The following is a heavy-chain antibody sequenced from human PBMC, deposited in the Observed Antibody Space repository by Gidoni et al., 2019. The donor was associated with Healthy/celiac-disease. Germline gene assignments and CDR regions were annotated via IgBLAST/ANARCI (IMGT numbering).Heavy chain of an antibody. V-gene: IGHV5-51*01. CDR3: ARQDIVVVPAAMRQYYYYYMDV. D-gene: IGHD2-2*01. J-gene: IGHJ6*03. CDR2: IYPGDSDT. Sequence: EVQLVQSGAEVKKPGESLKIYCKGSGYSFTSYWIGWVRQMPRKGLEWVGIIYPGDSDTRYSPSFQGQVTISADKSISTAYLQWSSLKASDTAMYYCARQDIVVVPAAMRQYYYYYMDVWGKGTTVTVSS. CDR1: GYSFTSYW.